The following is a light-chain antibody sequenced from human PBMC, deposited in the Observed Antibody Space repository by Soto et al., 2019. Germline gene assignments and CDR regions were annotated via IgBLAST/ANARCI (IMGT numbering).Light chain of an antibody. CDR1: QSISSY. CDR2: AAS. CDR3: QQTYSTPPT. V-gene: IGKV1-39*01. J-gene: IGKJ1*01. Sequence: DLQMTQSPSSLSASVGDRVTITCRASQSISSYLNWYQQKPGKAPKLLIYAASTLQSGVPSRFSGSGSGTDFTLTISNLQPGDFATYYCQQTYSTPPTFGQGTKVEIK.